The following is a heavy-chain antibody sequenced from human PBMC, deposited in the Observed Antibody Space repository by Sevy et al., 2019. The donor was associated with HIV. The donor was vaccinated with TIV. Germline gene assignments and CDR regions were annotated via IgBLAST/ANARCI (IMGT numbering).Heavy chain of an antibody. D-gene: IGHD3-22*01. V-gene: IGHV4-59*11. Sequence: SETLSLTCAISGGSISGHYWGWIRQPPGKGLEWIAYIYDSGSSNYNPSLSGRVTISVDTSKNQFSLRLSSVTAADTAVYYCGRGGALTYYDTTGFQNYFDSWGPGTLVTVSS. CDR3: GRGGALTYYDTTGFQNYFDS. CDR2: IYDSGSS. CDR1: GGSISGHY. J-gene: IGHJ4*02.